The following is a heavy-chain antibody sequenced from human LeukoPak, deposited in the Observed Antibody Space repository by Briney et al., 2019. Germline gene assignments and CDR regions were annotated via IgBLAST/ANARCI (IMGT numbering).Heavy chain of an antibody. CDR2: INHSGST. J-gene: IGHJ4*02. CDR1: GGSFSGYY. V-gene: IGHV4-34*01. D-gene: IGHD6-13*01. Sequence: PSETLSLTCAVCGGSFSGYYWSWICQPPGKGLEWIGEINHSGSTNYNPSLKSRVTISVDTSKNQFSLKLSSVTAADTAVYYCARSSSWYRFDYWGQGTLVTVSS. CDR3: ARSSSWYRFDY.